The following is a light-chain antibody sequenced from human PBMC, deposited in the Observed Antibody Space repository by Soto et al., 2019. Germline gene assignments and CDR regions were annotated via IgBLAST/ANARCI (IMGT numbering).Light chain of an antibody. J-gene: IGKJ3*01. CDR1: QGISNY. Sequence: DIQMTQSTSSLSASVGDRVTITCRASQGISNYLAWYQQKPGKVPKLLIYAASTLQSGVPSRFSGSGSGTDFTLTIISLLPEDVATYYCQKYNSASFTFLPGTKGDI. CDR3: QKYNSASFT. CDR2: AAS. V-gene: IGKV1-27*01.